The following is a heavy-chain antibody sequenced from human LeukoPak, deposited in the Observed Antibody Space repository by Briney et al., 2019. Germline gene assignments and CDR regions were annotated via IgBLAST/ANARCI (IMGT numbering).Heavy chain of an antibody. CDR1: GDSISSGDYF. J-gene: IGHJ3*02. Sequence: PSETLSLTCDVFGDSISSGDYFWSWIRQPPGKGLEWIGYIYHSESAHYNPSLKSRVTISIDTSKNQFSMVVGSVTAADAAVYYCARKVNLVTTSSDAFDMWGQGTRSPSLQ. CDR3: ARKVNLVTTSSDAFDM. V-gene: IGHV4-30-4*01. CDR2: IYHSESA. D-gene: IGHD4-17*01.